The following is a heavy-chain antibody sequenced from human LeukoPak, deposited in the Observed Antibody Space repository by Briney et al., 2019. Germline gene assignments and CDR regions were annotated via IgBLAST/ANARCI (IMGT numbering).Heavy chain of an antibody. CDR2: INSDGSST. CDR1: GFTFSSYC. V-gene: IGHV3-74*01. J-gene: IGHJ4*02. D-gene: IGHD6-6*01. CDR3: ARGVAARPGYFDY. Sequence: GGSLILSCAASGFTFSSYCMHWVRQAPGKGLVWVSRINSDGSSTSYADSVKGRFTISRDNAKNTLYLQMNSLRAEDTAVYYCARGVAARPGYFDYWGKGTLVTVSS.